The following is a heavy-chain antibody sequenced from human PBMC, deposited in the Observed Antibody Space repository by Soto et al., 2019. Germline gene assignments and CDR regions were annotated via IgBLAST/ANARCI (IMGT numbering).Heavy chain of an antibody. D-gene: IGHD3-3*01. CDR2: IYYSGST. CDR3: ASGVQIYYYGMDV. J-gene: IGHJ6*02. V-gene: IGHV4-59*01. CDR1: GGSISSYY. Sequence: SETLSLTCAVSGGSISSYYWSWMRQPPGKGLEWIGYIYYSGSTNYNPSLKSRVTISVDTSKNQFSLKLSSVTAADTAVYYCASGVQIYYYGMDVWGQGTTVTVSS.